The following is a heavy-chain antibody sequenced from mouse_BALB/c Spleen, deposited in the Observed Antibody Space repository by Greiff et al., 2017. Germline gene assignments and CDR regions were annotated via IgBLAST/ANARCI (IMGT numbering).Heavy chain of an antibody. V-gene: IGHV1S126*01. J-gene: IGHJ1*01. D-gene: IGHD1-1*01. CDR2: IDPSDSET. Sequence: QVQLKESGPQLARPGASVKISCKASGYSFTSYWMHWVKQRPGQGLEWIGMIDPSDSETRLNQKFKDKATLTVDKSSSTAYMQLSSPTSEDSAVYYCAELLRYFDVWGAGTTVTVSS. CDR3: AELLRYFDV. CDR1: GYSFTSYW.